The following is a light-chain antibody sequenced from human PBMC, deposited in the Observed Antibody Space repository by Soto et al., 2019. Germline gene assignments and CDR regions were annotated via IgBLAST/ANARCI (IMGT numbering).Light chain of an antibody. J-gene: IGKJ1*01. CDR1: QSVSSY. CDR3: QQRSNGPQWT. V-gene: IGKV3-11*01. Sequence: EIVLTKSPATLSLSPGERATLSCRASQSVSSYLAWYQQKPGQDPRLLIYDASNRATGIPARFSGSGSGTDFTLTISSLEREDFAVYYCQQRSNGPQWTFGQGTKVEIK. CDR2: DAS.